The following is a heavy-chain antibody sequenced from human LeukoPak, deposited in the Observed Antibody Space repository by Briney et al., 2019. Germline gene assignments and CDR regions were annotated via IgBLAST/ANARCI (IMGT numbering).Heavy chain of an antibody. CDR1: GGTFSSYA. D-gene: IGHD2-2*02. CDR2: IIPIFGTA. J-gene: IGHJ5*02. CDR3: ARGGAPGLYTAIVWFDP. V-gene: IGHV1-69*01. Sequence: ASVKVSCKASGGTFSSYAISWVRQAPGQGLEWMGGIIPIFGTANYAQKFQGRVTITADESTSTAYMELSSLRSEDTAVYYCARGGAPGLYTAIVWFDPWGQGTLVTVSS.